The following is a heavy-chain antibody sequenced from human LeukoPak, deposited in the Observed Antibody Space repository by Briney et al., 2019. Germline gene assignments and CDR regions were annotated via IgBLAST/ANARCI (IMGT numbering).Heavy chain of an antibody. CDR2: IYYSGST. D-gene: IGHD2-15*01. V-gene: IGHV4-59*01. CDR1: GGSISNYY. Sequence: SETLSLTCTVSGGSISNYYWSWIRQPPGKGLEWIGYIYYSGSTNYNPSLKSRVTISVDTSKNQFSLKLSSVTAADTAVYYCARCRGGSCYWFDPWGQGTLVTVSS. J-gene: IGHJ5*02. CDR3: ARCRGGSCYWFDP.